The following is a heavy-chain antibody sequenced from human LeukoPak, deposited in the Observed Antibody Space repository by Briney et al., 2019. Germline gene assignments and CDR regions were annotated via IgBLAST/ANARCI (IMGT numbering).Heavy chain of an antibody. CDR1: GGSISSGSYY. Sequence: PSETLSLTCTVSGGSISSGSYYWSWIRQPAGKGLEWIGRIYTSGSTNYNPSLKSRVTISVDASKNQFSLKLSSVTAADTAVYYCAREGEGTYYYGSGSYYPQDYWGQGTLVTVSS. CDR3: AREGEGTYYYGSGSYYPQDY. CDR2: IYTSGST. J-gene: IGHJ4*02. V-gene: IGHV4-61*02. D-gene: IGHD3-10*01.